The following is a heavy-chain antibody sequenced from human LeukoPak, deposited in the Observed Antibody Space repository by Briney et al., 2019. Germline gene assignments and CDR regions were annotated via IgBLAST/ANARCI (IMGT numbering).Heavy chain of an antibody. CDR2: INHSGNT. D-gene: IGHD4-17*01. Sequence: SETLSLTCAVYGGSFSGYYWSWIRQPPGKGLEWIGEINHSGNTNYNPSLKSRVTISVDTSKNQFSLKLSSVTAADTAVYYCARGRYGDYHYYMDVWGKGTTVTVSS. CDR3: ARGRYGDYHYYMDV. J-gene: IGHJ6*03. CDR1: GGSFSGYY. V-gene: IGHV4-34*01.